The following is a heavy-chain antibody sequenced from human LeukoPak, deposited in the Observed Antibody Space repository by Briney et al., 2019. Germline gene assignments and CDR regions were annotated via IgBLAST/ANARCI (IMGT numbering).Heavy chain of an antibody. D-gene: IGHD5-18*01. CDR1: GGTFSSYA. Sequence: SVKVSCKASGGTFSSYAITWVRQAPGEGLEWMGRIIPTLEIANYAQKFQGRVTITADKSTSTAYMELSSLRPEDTAVYYCARVLSGSWLWFWGQGTLVTVSS. J-gene: IGHJ4*02. CDR3: ARVLSGSWLWF. V-gene: IGHV1-69*04. CDR2: IIPTLEIA.